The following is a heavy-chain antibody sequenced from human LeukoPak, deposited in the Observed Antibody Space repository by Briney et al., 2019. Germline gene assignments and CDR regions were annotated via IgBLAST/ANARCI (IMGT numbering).Heavy chain of an antibody. J-gene: IGHJ4*02. Sequence: SGPTLVNPSKTLTLTYTFSGFPLRTRGRCVSWIRQPPGQALEWLTRIDWDEGKYYLTSLKPRLTISKDTSKTQVVLTMTNMDPVDTATYYCARGRWYVDYWGQGALVTVSS. CDR2: IDWDEGK. D-gene: IGHD6-13*01. CDR3: ARGRWYVDY. V-gene: IGHV2-70*11. CDR1: GFPLRTRGRC.